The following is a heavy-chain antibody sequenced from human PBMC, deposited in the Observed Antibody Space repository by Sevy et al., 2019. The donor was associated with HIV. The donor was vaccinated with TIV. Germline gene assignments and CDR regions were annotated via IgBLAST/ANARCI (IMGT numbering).Heavy chain of an antibody. CDR1: GFTFSNAW. CDR3: TTEGGLVGGYERHYYYYYYMDV. D-gene: IGHD5-12*01. CDR2: IKSKTDGGTT. J-gene: IGHJ6*03. Sequence: GESLKISCAASGFTFSNAWMSWVRQAPGKGLEWVGRIKSKTDGGTTDYAAPVKGRFTISRDDSKNTLYLKINSLKTEDTAVYYCTTEGGLVGGYERHYYYYYYMDVWGKGTTVTVSS. V-gene: IGHV3-15*01.